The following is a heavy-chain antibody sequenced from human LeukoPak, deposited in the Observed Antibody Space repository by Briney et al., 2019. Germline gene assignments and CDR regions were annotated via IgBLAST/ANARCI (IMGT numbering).Heavy chain of an antibody. CDR3: AREIYCSGGSCYPYFDY. D-gene: IGHD2-15*01. CDR1: GYTFTGYY. Sequence: ASVKVSCKASGYTFTGYYMHWVRQAPGQGLEWMGWINPNSGGTNYAQKFQGRVTMTGDTSISTAYMELSRLRSDDTAVYYCAREIYCSGGSCYPYFDYWGQGTLVTVSS. CDR2: INPNSGGT. J-gene: IGHJ4*02. V-gene: IGHV1-2*02.